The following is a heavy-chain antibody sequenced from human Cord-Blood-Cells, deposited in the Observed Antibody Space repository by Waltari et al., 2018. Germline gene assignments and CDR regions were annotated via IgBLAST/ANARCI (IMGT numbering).Heavy chain of an antibody. CDR2: IYPGDSDT. CDR1: GYSFTSYW. CDR3: ARTYYYDSSGYSPFDY. Sequence: EVQLVQSGAEVKKPGESLKISCKGSGYSFTSYWIDRVRQMPGKGLEGMGIIYPGDSDTRDSPSFQGQVTISADKSISTAYLQWSSQKASDTAMYYCARTYYYDSSGYSPFDYWGQGTLVTVSS. V-gene: IGHV5-51*01. D-gene: IGHD3-22*01. J-gene: IGHJ4*02.